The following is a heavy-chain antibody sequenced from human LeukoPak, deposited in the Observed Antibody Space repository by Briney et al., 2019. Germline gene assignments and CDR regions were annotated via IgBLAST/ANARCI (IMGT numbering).Heavy chain of an antibody. CDR3: ATGLTADSSGYSVDY. CDR2: FDPEDGET. CDR1: GYTLTELS. V-gene: IGHV1-24*01. Sequence: GASVKVSCKVSGYTLTELSMHRVRQAPGKGLEWMGGFDPEDGETIYAQKFQGRVTMTEDTSTDTAYMELSSLRSEDTAVYYCATGLTADSSGYSVDYWGQGTLVTVSS. J-gene: IGHJ4*02. D-gene: IGHD3-22*01.